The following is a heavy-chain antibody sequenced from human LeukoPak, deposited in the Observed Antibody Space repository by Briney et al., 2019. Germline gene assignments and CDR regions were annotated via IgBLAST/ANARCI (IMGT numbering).Heavy chain of an antibody. CDR3: ASSYCSNGVCYEGYYYYMDV. V-gene: IGHV4-38-2*02. CDR2: IYHSGTT. J-gene: IGHJ6*03. Sequence: PSETLSLTCTVSGSSIRRSYYWGWIRQPPGKGLEWIGSIYHSGTTYYNPSLKSRVTISVDKSKNQFSLKLSSVTAADTAVYYCASSYCSNGVCYEGYYYYMDVWGKGTTVTVSS. D-gene: IGHD2-8*01. CDR1: GSSIRRSYY.